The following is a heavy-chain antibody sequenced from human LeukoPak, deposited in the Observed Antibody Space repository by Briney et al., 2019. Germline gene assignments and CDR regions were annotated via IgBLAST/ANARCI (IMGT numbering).Heavy chain of an antibody. CDR1: GFTFSSYW. CDR3: ARDQIRCSDYDYYDY. D-gene: IGHD5-12*01. CDR2: IKQDGSEK. J-gene: IGHJ4*02. Sequence: GGSLRLSCAASGFTFSSYWMSWVRQAPGKGLEWVANIKQDGSEKYYVDSVKGRFTISRDNVKNTLYMQMNSLRAEDTAVYYCARDQIRCSDYDYYDYWGQGTLVTVST. V-gene: IGHV3-7*01.